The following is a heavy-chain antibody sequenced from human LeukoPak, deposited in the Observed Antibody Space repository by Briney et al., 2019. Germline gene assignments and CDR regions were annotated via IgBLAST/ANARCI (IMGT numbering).Heavy chain of an antibody. V-gene: IGHV3-33*05. J-gene: IGHJ4*02. Sequence: ISYDGSDKYYADSVKGRFTISRDNSMNTLHLQMNSLRAEDTAVYYCAKGYTSSWYGFDYWGQGTLVTVSS. D-gene: IGHD6-13*01. CDR2: ISYDGSDK. CDR3: AKGYTSSWYGFDY.